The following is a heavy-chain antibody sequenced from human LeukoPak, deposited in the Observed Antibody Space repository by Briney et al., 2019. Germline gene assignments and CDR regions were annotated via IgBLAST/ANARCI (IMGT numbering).Heavy chain of an antibody. J-gene: IGHJ4*02. V-gene: IGHV3-48*01. D-gene: IGHD6-6*01. CDR1: GFTFSSYS. CDR2: ISSSSSTI. CDR3: ARERLSSSSLW. Sequence: GGSLRLSCAASGFTFSSYSMNWVRQAPGKGLEWVSYISSSSSTIYYEDSVKGRFTISRDNAKNSLYLQMNSLRAEDTAVYYCARERLSSSSLWWGQGTLVTVSS.